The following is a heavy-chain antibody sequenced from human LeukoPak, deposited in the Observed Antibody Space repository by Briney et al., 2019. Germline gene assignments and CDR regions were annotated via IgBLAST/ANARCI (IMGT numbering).Heavy chain of an antibody. Sequence: GGSLRLSCAASGFTFDRYWMHWVRQGPEKGLLWLSRMNADGRSRTYADSVRGRFTISRDNAKNTLYLEMNSLRVEDTAVYYCARELEAAGTWGIDHWGQGTLVTVSS. V-gene: IGHV3-74*01. J-gene: IGHJ4*02. D-gene: IGHD6-13*01. CDR2: MNADGRSR. CDR3: ARELEAAGTWGIDH. CDR1: GFTFDRYW.